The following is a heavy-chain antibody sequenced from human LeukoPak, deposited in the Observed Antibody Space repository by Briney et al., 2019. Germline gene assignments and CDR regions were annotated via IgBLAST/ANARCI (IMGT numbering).Heavy chain of an antibody. V-gene: IGHV4-4*02. J-gene: IGHJ4*02. CDR1: GGSISNTNW. Sequence: SETLSLTCDVSGGSISNTNWWSWVRQPPGQGLEWIGEVSLAGQTYYNPSLNGRVTMSLDESSNQLSLNLTSVTAADTAIYYCSRESGAFCPFGYWGQGTLVIVPS. CDR3: SRESGAFCPFGY. D-gene: IGHD1-26*01. CDR2: VSLAGQT.